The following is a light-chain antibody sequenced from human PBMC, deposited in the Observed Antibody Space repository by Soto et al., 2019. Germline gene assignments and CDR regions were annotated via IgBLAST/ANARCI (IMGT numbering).Light chain of an antibody. J-gene: IGKJ1*01. CDR2: EAS. CDR1: QSIANL. Sequence: DIQMTQPPPTLSASVGDRVTIACRASQSIANLLACYQHKSGKAPKLLIYEASSLESGVPSRFSGSGSGTEFTLTINSLQPEDFAFYYCQQYENYWTFGQGTKVDIK. V-gene: IGKV1-5*01. CDR3: QQYENYWT.